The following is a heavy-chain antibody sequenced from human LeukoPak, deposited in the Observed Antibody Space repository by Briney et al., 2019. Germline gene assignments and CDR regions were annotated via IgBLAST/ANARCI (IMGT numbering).Heavy chain of an antibody. J-gene: IGHJ3*02. Sequence: PGGSLRLSCAASGFTFSTYSMNWVRQAPGKGLEWVSYISSSSSTIYYADSVKGRFTISRDNAKNSLYLHMNSLRDEDTAVYYCARGRYDASGGSAFDIWGQGTMVIVFS. CDR3: ARGRYDASGGSAFDI. CDR2: ISSSSSTI. V-gene: IGHV3-48*02. CDR1: GFTFSTYS. D-gene: IGHD2-15*01.